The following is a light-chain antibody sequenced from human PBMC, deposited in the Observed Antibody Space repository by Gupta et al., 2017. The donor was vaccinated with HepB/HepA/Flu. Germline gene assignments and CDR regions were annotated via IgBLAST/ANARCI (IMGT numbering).Light chain of an antibody. Sequence: EIVMTQSSATLSVSPGERATLSRRASQSVNTYLARYQQKPGQPPRLLIYDASTRATGIPARFGGSGSGKEFTLTISSLQSEDSAVYFCQQYKNCPLTFGGGTKVEIK. V-gene: IGKV3-15*01. J-gene: IGKJ4*01. CDR3: QQYKNCPLT. CDR1: QSVNTY. CDR2: DAS.